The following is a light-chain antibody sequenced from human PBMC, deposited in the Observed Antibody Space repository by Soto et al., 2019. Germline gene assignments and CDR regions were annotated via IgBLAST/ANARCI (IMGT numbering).Light chain of an antibody. CDR3: QQYNNWPPWT. CDR2: GAS. V-gene: IGKV3-15*01. J-gene: IGKJ1*01. Sequence: EIVMTPSPATLSVSPGERAPLSCRASPSVSSNLAWYQQKPGQAPRLLIYGASTRATGIPARFSGSGSGTEFTLTISSLQSEDFAVYYCQQYNNWPPWTVGQGTKVEIK. CDR1: PSVSSN.